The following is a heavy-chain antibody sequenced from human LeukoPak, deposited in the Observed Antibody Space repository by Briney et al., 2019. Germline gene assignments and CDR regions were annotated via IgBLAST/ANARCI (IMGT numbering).Heavy chain of an antibody. Sequence: GGSLRLSCAASGFTFSDYYMSWIRQAPGKGLEWVSYISSSGSTIYYADSVKGRFTISRDNAKNSLYLQMNSLRAEDTAVYYCASPLHSDAFDIWGQGTMVTVSS. CDR2: ISSSGSTI. J-gene: IGHJ3*02. CDR1: GFTFSDYY. V-gene: IGHV3-11*04. CDR3: ASPLHSDAFDI.